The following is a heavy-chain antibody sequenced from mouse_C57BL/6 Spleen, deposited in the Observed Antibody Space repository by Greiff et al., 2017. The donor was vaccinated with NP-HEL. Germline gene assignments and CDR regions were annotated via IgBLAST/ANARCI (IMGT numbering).Heavy chain of an antibody. CDR1: GFTFSDYY. CDR3: ARHGDYDPPWFAY. Sequence: EVQLVESGGGLVQPGGSLKLSCAASGFTFSDYYMYWVRQTPEKRLEWVAYISNGGGSYTYYPDSVKGRFTISRDNAKNTLYLQMSSLKSEDTAMYYCARHGDYDPPWFAYWGQGTLVTVSA. J-gene: IGHJ3*01. V-gene: IGHV5-12*01. CDR2: ISNGGGSYT. D-gene: IGHD2-4*01.